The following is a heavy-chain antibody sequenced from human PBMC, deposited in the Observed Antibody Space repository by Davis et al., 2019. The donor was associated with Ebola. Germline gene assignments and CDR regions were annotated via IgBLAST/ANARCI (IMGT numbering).Heavy chain of an antibody. CDR3: AHRAIVRGVIMWFDY. Sequence: TLSLTCTVSGGSISRHYWSWIRQPPGKALEWRALIYWNDDKRYSPSLKSRLTITKDTSKNQVVLTMTNMDPVDTATYYCAHRAIVRGVIMWFDYWGQGTLVTVSS. V-gene: IGHV2-5*01. CDR2: IYWNDDK. D-gene: IGHD3-10*02. J-gene: IGHJ4*02. CDR1: GSISRHYW.